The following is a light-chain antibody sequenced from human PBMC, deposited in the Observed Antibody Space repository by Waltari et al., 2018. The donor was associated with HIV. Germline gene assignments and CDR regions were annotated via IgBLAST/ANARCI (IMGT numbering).Light chain of an antibody. V-gene: IGLV1-47*01. CDR3: ATWDDSLSGVL. CDR1: TSNIGSNF. J-gene: IGLJ3*02. Sequence: QSVLTQPPSTSGTPGQTVTISCSGSTSNIGSNFVYWYQQLPGTATTLLIYGDDQRPSGVPDRFSVSKSGTSASLAISGLLSEDEAEYYCATWDDSLSGVLFGGGTKLTVL. CDR2: GDD.